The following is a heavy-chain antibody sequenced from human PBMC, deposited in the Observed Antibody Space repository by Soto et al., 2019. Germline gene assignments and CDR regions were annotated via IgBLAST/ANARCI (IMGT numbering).Heavy chain of an antibody. CDR1: GFTFSSYG. CDR2: ISYDGSNK. J-gene: IGHJ4*02. CDR3: VRSYYDSSGYWYFDY. D-gene: IGHD3-22*01. Sequence: GGSLRLSCAASGFTFSSYGMHWVRQAPGKGLEWVAVISYDGSNKYYADSVKGRFTISRDNSKNTLYLQMNSLRAEDTAVYYCVRSYYDSSGYWYFDYWGQGTLVTVSS. V-gene: IGHV3-30*03.